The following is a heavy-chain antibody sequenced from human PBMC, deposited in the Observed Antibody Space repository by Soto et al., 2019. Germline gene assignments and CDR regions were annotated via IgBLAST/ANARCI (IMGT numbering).Heavy chain of an antibody. D-gene: IGHD2-21*02. Sequence: QVQLVQSGAEVKKPGASAKVSCKACRYTFTSYAMHWVRQAPGQRLEWMGWINAGNGNTKYSQMLQGRVTITRDTSASTAYMELSSLRSEDTAVYYCARSIVVVTAADYWGQGTLVTVSS. CDR2: INAGNGNT. CDR3: ARSIVVVTAADY. J-gene: IGHJ4*02. CDR1: RYTFTSYA. V-gene: IGHV1-3*01.